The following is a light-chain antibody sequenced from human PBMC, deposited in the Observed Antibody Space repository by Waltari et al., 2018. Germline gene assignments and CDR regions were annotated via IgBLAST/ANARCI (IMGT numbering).Light chain of an antibody. CDR2: DAS. J-gene: IGKJ2*01. CDR3: QQYDNLPRT. CDR1: QDISNY. Sequence: DIQMTQSPSPLSASVGDRVTITCQASQDISNYLNWYQQKPGKAPKLRIYDASNLETGVPSRFSGSGSGTDFTFTISSLQPEDIATYYCQQYDNLPRTFGQGTKLEIK. V-gene: IGKV1-33*01.